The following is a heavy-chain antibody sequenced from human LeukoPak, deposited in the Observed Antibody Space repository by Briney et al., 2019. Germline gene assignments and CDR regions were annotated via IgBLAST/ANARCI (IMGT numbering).Heavy chain of an antibody. Sequence: GGSLRLSCAASGFTFSSCWMSWVRQAPGKGLEWVANIKQDGSEKYYVDSVKGRFTISRDNAKNSLYLQMNSLRAEDTAVYYCARXXXXXYYYXXYXDYWGQGTLVTVSS. CDR2: IKQDGSEK. V-gene: IGHV3-7*01. CDR3: ARXXXXXYYYXXYXDY. CDR1: GFTFSSCW. D-gene: IGHD3-22*01. J-gene: IGHJ4*02.